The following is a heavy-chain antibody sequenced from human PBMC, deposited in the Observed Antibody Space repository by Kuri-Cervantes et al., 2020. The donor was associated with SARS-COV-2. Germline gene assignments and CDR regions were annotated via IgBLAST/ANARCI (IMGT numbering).Heavy chain of an antibody. D-gene: IGHD3-22*01. Sequence: SVKLSCKASGGTFSSYAISWVRQAPGQGLEWMGGIIPIFGTANYAQKFQGRVTITADESTSTAYMELSSLRSEDTAVYYCASAHWDSSGYYPGDDYGMDDWGQGTTVTVSS. V-gene: IGHV1-69*13. CDR1: GGTFSSYA. CDR2: IIPIFGTA. J-gene: IGHJ6*02. CDR3: ASAHWDSSGYYPGDDYGMDD.